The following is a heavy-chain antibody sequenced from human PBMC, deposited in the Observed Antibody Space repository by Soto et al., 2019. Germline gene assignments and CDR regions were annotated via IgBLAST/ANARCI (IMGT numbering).Heavy chain of an antibody. CDR1: GFIFSSYA. Sequence: EVQLLESGGGLVQPGGSLRLSCAASGFIFSSYAMSWVRQAPGQGLEWVSLISGSASNTYYADSVKGRFTISRDFSKNTVYLYMSSLRVEDTALYYCAKDQEAYSSGWPFDYWGRGTLVTVSS. CDR3: AKDQEAYSSGWPFDY. J-gene: IGHJ4*02. CDR2: ISGSASNT. V-gene: IGHV3-23*01. D-gene: IGHD6-19*01.